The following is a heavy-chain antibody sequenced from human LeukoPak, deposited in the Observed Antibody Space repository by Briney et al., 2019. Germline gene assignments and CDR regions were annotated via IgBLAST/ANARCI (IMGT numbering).Heavy chain of an antibody. J-gene: IGHJ4*02. CDR2: VTGSGSAT. CDR1: GFTFSTYG. D-gene: IGHD3-22*01. Sequence: GGSLRLSCAASGFTFSTYGMAWVRQAPGKGLEWVSGVTGSGSATNYADSVKGRLTISRDNSKNTLDLQMNSLRAEDTAVYYCAKRDNSGYYYFDYWGQGTLVTVSS. CDR3: AKRDNSGYYYFDY. V-gene: IGHV3-23*01.